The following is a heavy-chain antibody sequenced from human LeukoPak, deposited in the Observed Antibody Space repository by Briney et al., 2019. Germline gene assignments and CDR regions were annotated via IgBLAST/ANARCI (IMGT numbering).Heavy chain of an antibody. Sequence: PGGSLRLSCAASGFTFNNYELNWVRQAPGKGLEWVSYISSSGSTIYYADSVKGRFTISRDNAKNSLYLQMNSLRAEDTAVYFCARDDGAYYQYSMDVWGKGTTVTVSS. CDR1: GFTFNNYE. J-gene: IGHJ6*03. CDR3: ARDDGAYYQYSMDV. CDR2: ISSSGSTI. D-gene: IGHD3-16*01. V-gene: IGHV3-48*03.